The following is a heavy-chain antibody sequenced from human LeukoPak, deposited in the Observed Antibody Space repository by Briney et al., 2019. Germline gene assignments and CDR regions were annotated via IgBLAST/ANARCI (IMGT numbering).Heavy chain of an antibody. CDR2: ISYDGSNK. Sequence: TGGSLRLSCAASGFTFSSYAMHWARQAPGKGLEWVAVISYDGSNKYYADSVKGRFTISRDNSKNTLYLQMNSLRAEDTAVYYCARDYYGSGRDGDYWGQGTLVTVSS. J-gene: IGHJ4*02. CDR3: ARDYYGSGRDGDY. D-gene: IGHD3-10*01. V-gene: IGHV3-30-3*01. CDR1: GFTFSSYA.